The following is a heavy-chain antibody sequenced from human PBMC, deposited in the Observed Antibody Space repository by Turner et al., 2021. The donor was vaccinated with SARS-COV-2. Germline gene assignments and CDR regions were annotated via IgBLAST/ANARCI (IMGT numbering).Heavy chain of an antibody. D-gene: IGHD5-18*01. J-gene: IGHJ6*02. V-gene: IGHV3-48*02. CDR1: GFTFSSFS. CDR2: MSSSSSTI. CDR3: AGDQGEGDTPMVTYYYGMDV. Sequence: EVQLVESGGGLVQPGGSLRLSCAASGFTFSSFSMNWVRQAPGKGLEWVSYMSSSSSTIYYADSVKGRFTIYRDNAKNSLYLQMNSLRDEDTAVYYCAGDQGEGDTPMVTYYYGMDVWGQGTTVTVSS.